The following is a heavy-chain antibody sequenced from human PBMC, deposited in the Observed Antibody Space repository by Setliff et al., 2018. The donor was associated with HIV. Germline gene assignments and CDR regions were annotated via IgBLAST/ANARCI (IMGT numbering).Heavy chain of an antibody. CDR1: GFSFSSYW. D-gene: IGHD4-17*01. CDR2: IKGDGSEQ. V-gene: IGHV3-7*03. Sequence: GGSLRLSCAASGFSFSSYWMTWVRQAPGKGLEWVANIKGDGSEQYYVASVKGRFTISRDNFKNSLYLQMNSLRAEDTAVYYCAKADRGYGRNWFDPWGQGTLVTVS. CDR3: AKADRGYGRNWFDP. J-gene: IGHJ5*02.